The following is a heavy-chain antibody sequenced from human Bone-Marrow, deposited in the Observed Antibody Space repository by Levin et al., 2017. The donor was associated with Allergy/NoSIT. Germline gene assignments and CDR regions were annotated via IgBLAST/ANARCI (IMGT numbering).Heavy chain of an antibody. J-gene: IGHJ4*02. CDR2: ISYTGTT. D-gene: IGHD1-26*01. Sequence: SETLSLTCSVSGASITSPDYYWTWVRQPPGKGLEWIGYISYTGTTHYHPSLRSRVTISVDTSKSQFSLRLRSVTAADTAGYRCARHRLGGATSGEKLSYFFDSWGQGALVTVSS. V-gene: IGHV4-30-4*02. CDR3: ARHRLGGATSGEKLSYFFDS. CDR1: GASITSPDYY.